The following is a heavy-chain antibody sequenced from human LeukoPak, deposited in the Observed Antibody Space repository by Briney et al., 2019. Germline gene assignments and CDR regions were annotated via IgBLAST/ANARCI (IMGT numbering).Heavy chain of an antibody. Sequence: SVKVSCKTSGGTFTSYAISWVRQAPGQGLEWMGGIIPIFGTANYAQKFQARVTITADKSTSTAYMELSSLRSEDTAVYYCARDVSPTVTTLLDPWGQGTLVTVSS. V-gene: IGHV1-69*06. CDR2: IIPIFGTA. D-gene: IGHD4-17*01. CDR1: GGTFTSYA. CDR3: ARDVSPTVTTLLDP. J-gene: IGHJ5*02.